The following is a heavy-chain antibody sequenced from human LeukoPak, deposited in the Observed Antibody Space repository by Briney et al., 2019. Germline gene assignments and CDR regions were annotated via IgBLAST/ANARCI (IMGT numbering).Heavy chain of an antibody. D-gene: IGHD4-17*01. CDR3: TRGINGDLNY. V-gene: IGHV3-49*04. CDR1: GFTFGDYA. J-gene: IGHJ4*02. CDR2: IRRKAYGGAT. Sequence: GGSLRLSCTTSGFTFGDYAMSWVRQAPGKGLEWVGFIRRKAYGGATEYAASVKGRFTISRDDSKSIAYLQMNSLETEDTAVYYCTRGINGDLNYWGQGTLVTVSS.